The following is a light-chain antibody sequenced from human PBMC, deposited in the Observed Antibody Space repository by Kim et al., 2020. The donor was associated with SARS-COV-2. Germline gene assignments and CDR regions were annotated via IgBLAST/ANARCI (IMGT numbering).Light chain of an antibody. CDR1: SGHVDYI. Sequence: SVTLTRTLSSGHVDYIIAWHQQRPGKAPRYLRKLEDSGRYKTGSDVPDRFSGSSSGPDRYLFISSLQSEDDAVYYCETWDTNTYVFGSGTKVTVL. J-gene: IGLJ1*01. V-gene: IGLV4-60*03. CDR2: LEDSGRY. CDR3: ETWDTNTYV.